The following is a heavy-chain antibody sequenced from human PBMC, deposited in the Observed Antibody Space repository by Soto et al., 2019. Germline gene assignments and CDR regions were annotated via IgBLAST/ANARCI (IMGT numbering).Heavy chain of an antibody. V-gene: IGHV3-21*01. J-gene: IGHJ3*02. Sequence: GGSLRLSCAASGFTFSSYSMNWVRQAPGKGLEWVSSISSSSSYIYYADSVKGRFTISRDNAKNSLYLQMNSLRAEDTAVYYCARVGSSAVLDAFDIWGQGTMVTVSS. D-gene: IGHD6-6*01. CDR2: ISSSSSYI. CDR1: GFTFSSYS. CDR3: ARVGSSAVLDAFDI.